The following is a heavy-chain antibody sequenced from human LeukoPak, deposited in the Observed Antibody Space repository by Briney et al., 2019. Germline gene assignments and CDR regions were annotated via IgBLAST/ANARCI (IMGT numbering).Heavy chain of an antibody. CDR2: IKQDGSEK. CDR3: ARDCLAAAGTVDY. V-gene: IGHV3-7*01. J-gene: IGHJ4*02. CDR1: GFTFSSYW. D-gene: IGHD6-13*01. Sequence: QPGGSLRLSCAASGFTFSSYWMSWVRQAPGKGLEWVANIKQDGSEKYYVDSVKGRFAISRDNAKNSLYLQMNSLRAEDTAVYYCARDCLAAAGTVDYWGQGTLVTVSS.